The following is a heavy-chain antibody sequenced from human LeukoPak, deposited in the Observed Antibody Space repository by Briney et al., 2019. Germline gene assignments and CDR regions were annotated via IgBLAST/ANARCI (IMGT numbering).Heavy chain of an antibody. CDR2: IKQDGSEK. V-gene: IGHV3-7*01. J-gene: IGHJ4*02. CDR3: ARTTGIDWYFDY. Sequence: GGSLRLFCAASGFTFSNYWMSWVRQAPGKGLEWVANIKQDGSEKYYVDSVKGRFTISRDNAKNSLYLQMDSLRAEDTAVYYCARTTGIDWYFDYWGQGTLVTVSS. D-gene: IGHD1-1*01. CDR1: GFTFSNYW.